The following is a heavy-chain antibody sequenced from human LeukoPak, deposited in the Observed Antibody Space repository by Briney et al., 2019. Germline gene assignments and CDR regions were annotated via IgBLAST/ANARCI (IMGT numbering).Heavy chain of an antibody. CDR1: GYSFTDYY. CDR2: INTKTGRT. V-gene: IGHV1-2*02. J-gene: IGHJ5*02. Sequence: AAVKVSCKTSGYSFTDYYIHWKRQAPGQGLEWMAWINTKTGRTSSERKVQGRVTMTRDPSITTVYMDMAWLTSDDTAIYFCARADFIDAGPYLIGPWGQGTLVTVSS. D-gene: IGHD3-3*01. CDR3: ARADFIDAGPYLIGP.